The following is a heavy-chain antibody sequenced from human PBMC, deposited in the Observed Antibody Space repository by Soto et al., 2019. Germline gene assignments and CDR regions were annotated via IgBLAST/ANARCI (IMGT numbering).Heavy chain of an antibody. CDR3: ARRVAAAGIHWFDP. CDR1: GGSISSSSYY. Sequence: SGTLSLTFTVSGGSISSSSYYWGWIRQPPGKGLEWIGSIYYSGSTYYNPSLKSRVTISVDTSKNQFSLKLSSVTAADTAVYYCARRVAAAGIHWFDPWGQGTLVTVSS. D-gene: IGHD6-13*01. J-gene: IGHJ5*02. CDR2: IYYSGST. V-gene: IGHV4-39*01.